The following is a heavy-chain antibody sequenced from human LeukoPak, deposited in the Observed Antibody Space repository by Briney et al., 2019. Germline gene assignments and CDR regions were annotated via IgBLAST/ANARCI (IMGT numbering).Heavy chain of an antibody. CDR2: ISSGSTI. D-gene: IGHD3-10*01. CDR3: ARRVRERYYYGMDV. J-gene: IGHJ6*02. CDR1: GFTFSDYY. Sequence: GGSLRLSCAASGFTFSDYYMSWIRQAPGKGLEWDSYISSGSTIYYADSVKGRFTISRDNAKNSLYLQMNSLRAEDTAVYYCARRVRERYYYGMDVWGQGTTVTVSS. V-gene: IGHV3-11*01.